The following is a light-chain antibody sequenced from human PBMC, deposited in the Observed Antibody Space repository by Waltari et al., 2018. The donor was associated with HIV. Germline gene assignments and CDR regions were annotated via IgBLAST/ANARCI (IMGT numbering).Light chain of an antibody. J-gene: IGLJ2*01. CDR2: DVT. V-gene: IGLV2-14*03. CDR1: ASDFGDYNY. CDR3: SSYARNSPWL. Sequence: QSVLTQPASVSGAPGHSITISCTGTASDFGDYNYVSWYQQLPGKAPKLGIYDVTQRPSGISHRFSGSRSGTTASLTISGLQAEDEADYYCSSYARNSPWLFGGGTKLTVL.